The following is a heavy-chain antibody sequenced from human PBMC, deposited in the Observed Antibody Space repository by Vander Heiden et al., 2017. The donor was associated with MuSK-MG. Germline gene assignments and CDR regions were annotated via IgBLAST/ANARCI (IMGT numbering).Heavy chain of an antibody. J-gene: IGHJ4*02. CDR1: GYSISNNIYY. D-gene: IGHD2-2*02. CDR3: ARRAPFCINTRCYNFDY. V-gene: IGHV4-39*01. Sequence: QLQLQESGPVLVKPSETLSLTCTVPGYSISNNIYYWGWIRQPPGKGLEWIGSIHYSGNTFYNPSLKSRVTISVDASKNQFSLKLSSVTAADTAVYYCARRAPFCINTRCYNFDYWVEGSLVAVSS. CDR2: IHYSGNT.